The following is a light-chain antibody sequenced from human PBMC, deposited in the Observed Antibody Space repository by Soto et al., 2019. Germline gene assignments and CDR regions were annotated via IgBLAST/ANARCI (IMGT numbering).Light chain of an antibody. CDR2: GAY. CDR3: QHYNYWPPKT. J-gene: IGKJ1*01. CDR1: QSVGNN. Sequence: EIVMTQSPATLSVSPWEITTLSCRASQSVGNNLAWYQQKPGQAPRLLIYGAYTRATGIPARFSGSGSGTDFTLTISSLQSEDFAVYYCQHYNYWPPKTFGQGTKVDI. V-gene: IGKV3-15*01.